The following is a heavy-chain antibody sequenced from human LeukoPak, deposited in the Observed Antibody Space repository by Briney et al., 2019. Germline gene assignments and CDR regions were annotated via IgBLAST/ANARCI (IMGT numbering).Heavy chain of an antibody. CDR2: ISGTGGSI. V-gene: IGHV3-23*01. D-gene: IGHD6-13*01. J-gene: IGHJ5*02. CDR1: GFTFSSYA. Sequence: GGSLRLSCAASGFTFSSYAMSWVRQAPRKGLEWVSGISGTGGSIHYADSVKGRFTISRDNSKNTLYLQMNSLRVEDTAVYYCAKDPHYSSSWYWFDPWGQGTLVTVSS. CDR3: AKDPHYSSSWYWFDP.